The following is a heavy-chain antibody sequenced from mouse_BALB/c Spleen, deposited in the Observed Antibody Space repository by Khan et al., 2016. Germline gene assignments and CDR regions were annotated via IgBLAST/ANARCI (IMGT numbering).Heavy chain of an antibody. CDR1: GYSISSGYS. D-gene: IGHD1-1*01. V-gene: IGHV3-1*02. CDR3: ARAGDCYDSYWFCDV. CDR2: IHYSGSP. J-gene: IGHJ1*01. Sequence: EVKLEESGPDLVKPSQSLSLTCTVTGYSISSGYSWHWIRQFPGNKLEWMGSIHYSGSPKYNPPLKSRISIPRDTSKNQFFLQLNSVTTEDTATYYCARAGDCYDSYWFCDVWGAGTTVTVTS.